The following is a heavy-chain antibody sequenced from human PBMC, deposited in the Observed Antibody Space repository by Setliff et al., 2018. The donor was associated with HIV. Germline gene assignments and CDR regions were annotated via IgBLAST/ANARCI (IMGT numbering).Heavy chain of an antibody. CDR1: GFTFSDYY. J-gene: IGHJ4*02. V-gene: IGHV3-11*01. Sequence: SLRLSCAASGFTFSDYYMSWIRQAPGKGLEWVACISGSGSTIYYADSVKGRFTISRDNARNSLYVQMNSLRVEDTAVYFCARVHRGGVGRQHWRSFDYWGQGTLVTVSS. CDR3: ARVHRGGVGRQHWRSFDY. D-gene: IGHD1-1*01. CDR2: ISGSGSTI.